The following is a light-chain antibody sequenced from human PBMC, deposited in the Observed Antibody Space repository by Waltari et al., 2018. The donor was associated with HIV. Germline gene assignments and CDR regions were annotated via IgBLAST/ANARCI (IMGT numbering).Light chain of an antibody. V-gene: IGKV3-15*01. CDR3: QQYNNWPPWT. CDR2: GAS. J-gene: IGKJ1*01. Sequence: VMTQSPATLSVSPGKRATLSCRASQSVSTNLAWYQQKPGQSPSLLIYGASIRATGIPGRFSGSGSGTEFTLTISSLQSEDFAFYYCQQYNNWPPWTFGQGTKVEIE. CDR1: QSVSTN.